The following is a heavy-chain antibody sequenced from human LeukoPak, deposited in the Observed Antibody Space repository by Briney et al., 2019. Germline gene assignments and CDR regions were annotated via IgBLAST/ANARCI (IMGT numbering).Heavy chain of an antibody. CDR2: ISAYNGNT. J-gene: IGHJ3*02. Sequence: VASVKVSCEASGYTFTSYGISWVRQAPGQGLEWMGWISAYNGNTNYAQKLQGRVTMTTDTSTSTAYMELRSLRSDDTAVYYCARPQYYYGSGSYSDAFDIWGQGTMVTVSS. D-gene: IGHD3-10*01. CDR3: ARPQYYYGSGSYSDAFDI. V-gene: IGHV1-18*04. CDR1: GYTFTSYG.